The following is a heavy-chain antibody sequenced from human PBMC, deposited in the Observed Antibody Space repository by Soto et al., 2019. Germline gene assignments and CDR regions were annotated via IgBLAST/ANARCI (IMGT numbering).Heavy chain of an antibody. CDR3: AKETGDRYGFQPNALDV. V-gene: IGHV3-23*01. CDR1: GFTFSRYA. CDR2: ISSRGDRT. Sequence: GGSLRLSCAGSGFTFSRYAMNWVRQAPGKGLERVSIISSRGDRTSYADSVKGRFTISRDDSKNTLFLHMNSLGAEDTAVYYCAKETGDRYGFQPNALDVWGQGTRVTVAS. D-gene: IGHD5-18*01. J-gene: IGHJ6*02.